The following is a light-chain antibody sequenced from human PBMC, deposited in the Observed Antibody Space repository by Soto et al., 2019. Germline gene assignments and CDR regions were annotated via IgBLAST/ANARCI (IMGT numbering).Light chain of an antibody. CDR1: ESVISN. J-gene: IGKJ5*01. Sequence: EMRMNQSPVTLSVSTGESATLSCRASESVISNLAWYQQKPGQAPRLLIYGASTRATGIPDRFSGSGSGTEFNLTISSLQSGDFAVYYCQQRSNLPPIPFAQGTRLE. V-gene: IGKV3-15*01. CDR3: QQRSNLPPIP. CDR2: GAS.